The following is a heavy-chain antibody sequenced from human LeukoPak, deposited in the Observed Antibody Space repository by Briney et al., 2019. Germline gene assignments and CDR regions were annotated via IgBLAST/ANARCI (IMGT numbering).Heavy chain of an antibody. CDR1: GGSISSYH. CDR2: IYYSGST. D-gene: IGHD6-13*01. CDR3: ARSKLEQLVDY. Sequence: SETLSLTCTVSGGSISSYHWSWIRQPPGKGLEWIGYIYYSGSTNYNPSLKSRVTISVDTSKNQFSLKLSSVTAADTAVYYCARSKLEQLVDYLGQGTLVTVSS. J-gene: IGHJ4*02. V-gene: IGHV4-59*08.